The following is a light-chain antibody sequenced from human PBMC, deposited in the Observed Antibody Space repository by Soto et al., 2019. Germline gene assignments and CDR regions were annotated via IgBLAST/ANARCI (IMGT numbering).Light chain of an antibody. CDR3: TSYASGSSHVV. J-gene: IGLJ2*01. Sequence: QSALTQPASVSGSPGQRITLSCTGTSSDIGAYDYVSWYQQHPGKAPKLIIYDVNNRPSGVTNRFSGSKSGNSASLTISGLQAEDEADYYCTSYASGSSHVVFGGGTKLTVL. CDR2: DVN. CDR1: SSDIGAYDY. V-gene: IGLV2-14*01.